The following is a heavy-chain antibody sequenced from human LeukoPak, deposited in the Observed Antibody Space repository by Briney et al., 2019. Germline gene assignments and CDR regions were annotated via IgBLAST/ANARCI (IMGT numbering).Heavy chain of an antibody. J-gene: IGHJ4*02. D-gene: IGHD3-22*01. V-gene: IGHV1-18*01. CDR1: GYIFTRYG. Sequence: GASVKVSCTASGYIFTRYGVKWVRQAAGQGLEWVGGISVYNGATSSAPKLQGRVSMTTDTSTDPANIELRRLRSDEPATCYCTKRTLDRSGYVCDQPSQPFYFDYSGQGTLVTVSS. CDR2: ISVYNGAT. CDR3: TKRTLDRSGYVCDQPSQPFYFDY.